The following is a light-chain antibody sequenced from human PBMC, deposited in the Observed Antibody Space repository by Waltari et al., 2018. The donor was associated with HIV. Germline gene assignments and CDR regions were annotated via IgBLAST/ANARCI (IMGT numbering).Light chain of an antibody. Sequence: SYDLTQPPSVSVSPGQTASITCSGDNFGDKDVCWFQQKPGQSPVLVIYQDTKRPSGISERFSGSNSGNTATLIISGTQAMDEADYYCQAWDNSAYVFGPGTKVTVL. CDR2: QDT. J-gene: IGLJ1*01. V-gene: IGLV3-1*01. CDR3: QAWDNSAYV. CDR1: NFGDKD.